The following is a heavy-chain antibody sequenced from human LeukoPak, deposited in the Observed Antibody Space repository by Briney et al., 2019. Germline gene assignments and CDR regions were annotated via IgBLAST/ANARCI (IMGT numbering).Heavy chain of an antibody. CDR2: INPNSGGT. V-gene: IGHV1-2*02. D-gene: IGHD7-27*01. J-gene: IGHJ4*02. CDR3: ARGLVNWGLAQIDY. CDR1: GYTFTGYY. Sequence: ASVKVSCKASGYTFTGYYMHWVRPAPGQGLEWMGWINPNSGGTNYAQKFQGRVTMTRDTSISTAYMELSRLRSDDTAVYYCARGLVNWGLAQIDYWGQGTLVTVSS.